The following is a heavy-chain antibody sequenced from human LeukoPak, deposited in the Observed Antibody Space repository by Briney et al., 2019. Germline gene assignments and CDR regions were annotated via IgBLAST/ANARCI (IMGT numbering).Heavy chain of an antibody. CDR1: GGSTSSGGYY. CDR2: INHSGST. Sequence: SQTLSLTCAVSGGSTSSGGYYWSWIRQPPGKGLEWIGEINHSGSTNYNPSLKSRVTISVDTSKNQFSLKLSSVTAADTAVYYCARSYFDYWGQGTLVTVSS. CDR3: ARSYFDY. J-gene: IGHJ4*02. D-gene: IGHD3-10*01. V-gene: IGHV4-30-2*01.